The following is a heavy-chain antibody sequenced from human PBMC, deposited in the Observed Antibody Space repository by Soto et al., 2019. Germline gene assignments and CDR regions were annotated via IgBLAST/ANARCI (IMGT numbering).Heavy chain of an antibody. CDR2: IIPIFGTA. CDR1: GGTFSSYA. V-gene: IGHV1-69*13. CDR3: ARSKEGDYVSEFDY. Sequence: SVKVSCKASGGTFSSYAISWVRQAPGQGLEWMGGIIPIFGTANYAQKFQGRVTITADESTSTAYMELSSLRSEDTAVYYCARSKEGDYVSEFDYWGQGTLVTVS. J-gene: IGHJ4*02. D-gene: IGHD4-17*01.